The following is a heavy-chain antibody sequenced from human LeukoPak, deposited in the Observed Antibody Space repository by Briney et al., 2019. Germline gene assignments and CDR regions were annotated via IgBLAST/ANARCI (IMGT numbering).Heavy chain of an antibody. CDR2: IYPGDSDT. D-gene: IGHD1-20*01. CDR1: GYSFTSYW. V-gene: IGHV5-51*01. CDR3: AISLITGTTYDAFDI. J-gene: IGHJ3*02. Sequence: GESLKISCKGSGYSFTSYWIGWVRQMPGKGLEWMGIIYPGDSDTRYSPSFQGQVTISADKSISTAYLQWSSLKASDTAMYYCAISLITGTTYDAFDIWGQGTMVTVSS.